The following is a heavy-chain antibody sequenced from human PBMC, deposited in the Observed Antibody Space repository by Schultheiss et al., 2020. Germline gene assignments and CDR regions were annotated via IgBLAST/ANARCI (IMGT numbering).Heavy chain of an antibody. Sequence: GSLRLSCAASGFTFSSYWMHWVRQGPGQGLVWVSRIHSDGVSITYADSVKGRFTISRDNAKNTVHLQMNDLRAEDTAVYYCVGPTYYYDSSGYQGFYGLDVWGQGTTVTVSS. D-gene: IGHD3-22*01. CDR3: VGPTYYYDSSGYQGFYGLDV. J-gene: IGHJ6*02. CDR2: IHSDGVSI. V-gene: IGHV3-74*01. CDR1: GFTFSSYW.